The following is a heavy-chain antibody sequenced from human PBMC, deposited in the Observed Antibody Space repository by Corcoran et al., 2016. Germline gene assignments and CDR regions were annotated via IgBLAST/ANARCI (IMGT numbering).Heavy chain of an antibody. D-gene: IGHD3-3*01. Sequence: QVQLVESGGGLVKPGGSLRLSCAASGFTFSDYSMSWIRQAPGKGLEWVSDITSSGSTIYYADSVKGRFTISRDNSKNALYLQMNSLRAEDTAVYYCAREGLGVVGAMVAWAYGGQGPLFTVSS. V-gene: IGHV3-11*01. CDR3: AREGLGVVGAMVAWAY. CDR1: GFTFSDYS. J-gene: IGHJ4*02. CDR2: ITSSGSTI.